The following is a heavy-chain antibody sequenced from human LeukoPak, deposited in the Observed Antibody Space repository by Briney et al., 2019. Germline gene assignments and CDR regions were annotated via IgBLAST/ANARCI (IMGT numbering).Heavy chain of an antibody. CDR2: LSWNGGGI. CDR3: AKDRHYYDSSGGFDF. D-gene: IGHD3-22*01. V-gene: IGHV3-9*01. J-gene: IGHJ4*02. Sequence: GRSLRLSCAASGFTFDDYAMHWVRHTPGKGLEWVSGLSWNGGGIGYADSVKGRFTISRDNAKNSLYLQMNSLRAEGTALYYCAKDRHYYDSSGGFDFWGQGTLVTVSS. CDR1: GFTFDDYA.